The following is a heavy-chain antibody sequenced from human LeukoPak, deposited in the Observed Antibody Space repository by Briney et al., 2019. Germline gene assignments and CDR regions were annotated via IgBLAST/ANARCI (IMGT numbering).Heavy chain of an antibody. D-gene: IGHD3-9*01. J-gene: IGHJ3*02. CDR2: ISGSGGST. Sequence: PGGSLRLSCAASRFTFSSYAMSWVRQAPGKGLEWVSAISGSGGSTYYADSVKGRFTISRDNSKNSLYLQMNSLRAEDTALYYCAKDRVLTGCYPYDAFDIWGQGTMVTVSS. CDR1: RFTFSSYA. V-gene: IGHV3-23*01. CDR3: AKDRVLTGCYPYDAFDI.